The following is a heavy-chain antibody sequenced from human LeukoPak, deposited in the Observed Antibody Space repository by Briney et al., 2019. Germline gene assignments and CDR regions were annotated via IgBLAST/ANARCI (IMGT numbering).Heavy chain of an antibody. CDR2: ISCSGST. Sequence: SETLSLTCTVSGGSISDNYWSWIRQPPRKGLEWMGYISCSGSTQYDPSLESRLTISLDTSKNQVSLKLRSVTAADTAIYFCARGHYDLAPWGQGILVTVSS. CDR3: ARGHYDLAP. J-gene: IGHJ5*02. CDR1: GGSISDNY. V-gene: IGHV4-59*01. D-gene: IGHD4-17*01.